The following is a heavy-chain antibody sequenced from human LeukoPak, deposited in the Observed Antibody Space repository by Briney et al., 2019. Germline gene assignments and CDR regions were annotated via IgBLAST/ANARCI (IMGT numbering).Heavy chain of an antibody. J-gene: IGHJ4*02. Sequence: ASVKVSCKASGYTFTSYGISWVRQAPGQGLEWMGWISAYNGNTNYAQKLQGRVAMTTDTSTSTAYMELRSLRSDDTAVYYCARDWKQLTPLDYWGQGTLVTVSS. CDR2: ISAYNGNT. CDR1: GYTFTSYG. D-gene: IGHD6-13*01. V-gene: IGHV1-18*01. CDR3: ARDWKQLTPLDY.